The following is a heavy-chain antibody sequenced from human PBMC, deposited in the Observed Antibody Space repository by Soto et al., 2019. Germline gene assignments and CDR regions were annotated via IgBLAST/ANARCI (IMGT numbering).Heavy chain of an antibody. V-gene: IGHV4-4*02. Sequence: QVQLLESGPGLVKPSETLSLICTVSGGSIRSSHWWSWVRQPPGKGLDRIGEIYHSGSTNLDPSLKSRVTLSVDKSKNQFSLKLTSVTAADTAVYYCARDKATVGGYNLYDPWGQGILVTVSS. J-gene: IGHJ5*02. CDR1: GGSIRSSHW. D-gene: IGHD3-16*01. CDR2: IYHSGST. CDR3: ARDKATVGGYNLYDP.